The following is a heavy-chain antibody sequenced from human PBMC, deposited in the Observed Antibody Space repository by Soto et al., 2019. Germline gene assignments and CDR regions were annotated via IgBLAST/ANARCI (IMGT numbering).Heavy chain of an antibody. D-gene: IGHD3-16*01. CDR1: GFTFSSYS. CDR2: ISSSSSTI. Sequence: PGGSLRLSCAASGFTFSSYSMNWVRQAPGKGLEWVSYISSSSSTIYYADSVKGRFTISRDNAKNSLYLQMNSLRDEDTAVYYCARDKTGGYYYYGMDVWGQGTTVTVSS. CDR3: ARDKTGGYYYYGMDV. J-gene: IGHJ6*02. V-gene: IGHV3-48*02.